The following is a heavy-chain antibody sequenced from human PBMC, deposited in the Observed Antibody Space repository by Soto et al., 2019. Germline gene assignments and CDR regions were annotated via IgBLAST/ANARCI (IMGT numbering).Heavy chain of an antibody. CDR3: ARDGLGYCSGGSCYQTAEY. CDR1: GYTFTSYG. V-gene: IGHV1-18*01. CDR2: ISAYNGNT. J-gene: IGHJ4*02. Sequence: GASVKVSCKASGYTFTSYGISWVRQAPGQGLEWMGWISAYNGNTNYAQKLQGRVTMTTDTSTSTAYMELRSLRSDDTAVYYCARDGLGYCSGGSCYQTAEYWGQGTLVTVSS. D-gene: IGHD2-15*01.